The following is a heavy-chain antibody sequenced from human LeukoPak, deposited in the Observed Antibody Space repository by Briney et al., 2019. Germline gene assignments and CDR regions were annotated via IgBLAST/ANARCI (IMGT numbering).Heavy chain of an antibody. D-gene: IGHD4-23*01. CDR2: ISGSGGST. J-gene: IGHJ4*02. Sequence: GGSLRLSCAASGFTFSSYAMSWVRQAPGKGLEWVSAISGSGGSTYYADSVKGRFTISRDNSKNTLYLQMNSLRAEDTAVYYCARDARDGYGGNPFDYWGQGTLVTVSS. CDR1: GFTFSSYA. CDR3: ARDARDGYGGNPFDY. V-gene: IGHV3-23*01.